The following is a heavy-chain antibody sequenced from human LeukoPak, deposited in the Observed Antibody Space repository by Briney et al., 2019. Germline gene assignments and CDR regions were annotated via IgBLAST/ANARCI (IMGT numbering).Heavy chain of an antibody. J-gene: IGHJ4*02. D-gene: IGHD3-10*01. CDR3: ARDFDGSGSYYNGEEGDY. CDR1: GFTFDDYG. Sequence: GGSLRLSCAASGFTFDDYGMSWVRQAPGKGLEWVSGINWNGGSTGYADSVKGRFTISRDNTKNSLYLQMNSLRAEDSAVYYCARDFDGSGSYYNGEEGDYWGQGTLVTVSS. CDR2: INWNGGST. V-gene: IGHV3-20*04.